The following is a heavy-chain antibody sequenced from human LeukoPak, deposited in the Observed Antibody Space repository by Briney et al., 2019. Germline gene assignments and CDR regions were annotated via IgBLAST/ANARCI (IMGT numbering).Heavy chain of an antibody. CDR2: IKQDGSEK. V-gene: IGHV3-7*01. CDR3: ARGAITMIVRHAFDI. J-gene: IGHJ3*02. Sequence: GGSLRLSCAASGFTFSSYWMSWVRQAPGKGLEWVANIKQDGSEKYYVDSVKGRFTISRDNAKNSLYLQMNSLRAEDTAVYYCARGAITMIVRHAFDIWGQGTMVTVSS. CDR1: GFTFSSYW. D-gene: IGHD3-22*01.